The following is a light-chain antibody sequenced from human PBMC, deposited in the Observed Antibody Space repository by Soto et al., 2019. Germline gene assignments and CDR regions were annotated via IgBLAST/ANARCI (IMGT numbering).Light chain of an antibody. CDR2: DAS. CDR1: QSVTSW. Sequence: DIQMTQSPSTLSASVGDRVTITCRASQSVTSWLAWYQQKPGNAPNLLIYDASSLESGVPSRFSGSGSGTEFTLTINSLQADDFATYYCQQYSDYPRTFGQGTKVDIK. CDR3: QQYSDYPRT. J-gene: IGKJ1*01. V-gene: IGKV1-5*01.